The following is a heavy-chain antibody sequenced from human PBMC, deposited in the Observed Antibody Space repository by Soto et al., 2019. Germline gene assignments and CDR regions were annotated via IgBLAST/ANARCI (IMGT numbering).Heavy chain of an antibody. CDR1: GGTFSSYA. V-gene: IGHV1-69*13. J-gene: IGHJ6*02. Sequence: SVKVSCKASGGTFSSYAISWVRQVPGQGLEWMGGIIPIFGTANYAQKFQGRVTITADESTSTAYMELSSLRSEDTAVYYCARMDIVVVPAANPNYYYYGMDVWGQGTTVTVSS. CDR3: ARMDIVVVPAANPNYYYYGMDV. D-gene: IGHD2-2*03. CDR2: IIPIFGTA.